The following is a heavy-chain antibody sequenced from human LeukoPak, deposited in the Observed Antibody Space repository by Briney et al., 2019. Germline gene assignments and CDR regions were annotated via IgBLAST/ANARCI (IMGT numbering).Heavy chain of an antibody. J-gene: IGHJ4*02. Sequence: GGSLRLSCEASGFTFSSYAMSGVRQAPGKGLEWVSAISGSGGSTYYADSVKGRFTISRDNSKNTLYLQMNSLRAEDTAVYYCAKDQRIPAAIRHFDYWGQGTLVTVSS. V-gene: IGHV3-23*01. CDR1: GFTFSSYA. D-gene: IGHD2-2*02. CDR2: ISGSGGST. CDR3: AKDQRIPAAIRHFDY.